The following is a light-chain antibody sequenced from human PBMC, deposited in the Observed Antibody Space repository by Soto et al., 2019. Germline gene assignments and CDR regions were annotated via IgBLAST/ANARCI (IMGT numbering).Light chain of an antibody. Sequence: IVLKQSPATLSLSPGERAALSYSASQSVSSYLAWYQQKPGQAPRRRIYDASNRAPGIPARFSGSGSGPDFTLAISSLEPEDFAVYYCQQRSNWPSTFGGGTRVEIK. J-gene: IGKJ4*01. CDR2: DAS. CDR1: QSVSSY. CDR3: QQRSNWPST. V-gene: IGKV3-11*01.